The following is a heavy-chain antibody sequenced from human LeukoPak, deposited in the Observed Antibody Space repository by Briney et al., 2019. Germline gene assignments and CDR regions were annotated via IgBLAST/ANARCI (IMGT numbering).Heavy chain of an antibody. CDR2: INHSGST. D-gene: IGHD1-7*01. J-gene: IGHJ6*02. CDR3: ASSDWNYVPNYYYYYGMGV. V-gene: IGHV4-34*01. Sequence: SETLSLTCAVCGGSFSGYYWSWIRQPPGKGLEWIGEINHSGSTNYNPSLKSRVTISVDTSKNQFSLKLSSVTAADTAVYYCASSDWNYVPNYYYYYGMGVWGQGTTVTVSS. CDR1: GGSFSGYY.